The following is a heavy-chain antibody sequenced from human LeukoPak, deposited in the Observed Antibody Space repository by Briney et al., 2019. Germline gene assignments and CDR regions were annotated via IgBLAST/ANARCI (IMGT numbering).Heavy chain of an antibody. J-gene: IGHJ3*02. CDR3: ASVLESKRHYDILTGQSMGINAFDI. V-gene: IGHV1-2*06. D-gene: IGHD3-9*01. CDR2: INPNSGGT. Sequence: ASVKVSCKASGYTFTGYYTHWVRQAPGQGLEWMGRINPNSGGTNYAQKFQGRVTMTRDTSISTAYMELSRLRSDDTAVYYCASVLESKRHYDILTGQSMGINAFDIWGQGTMVTVSS. CDR1: GYTFTGYY.